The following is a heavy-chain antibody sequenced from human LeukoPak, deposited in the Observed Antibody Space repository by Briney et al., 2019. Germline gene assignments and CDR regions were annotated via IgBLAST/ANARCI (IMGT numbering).Heavy chain of an antibody. V-gene: IGHV3-30*18. J-gene: IGHJ5*02. CDR2: ISYDGSNK. Sequence: GRPVRLSCAASGFTFSSYGMHWVRQAPGKGLEWVAVISYDGSNKYYADSVKGRFTISRDNSKNTLYLQMNSLRAEDTAVYYCAKDRPVAYCGGDCYSNWFGPWGPGNLGSVSS. CDR3: AKDRPVAYCGGDCYSNWFGP. D-gene: IGHD2-21*02. CDR1: GFTFSSYG.